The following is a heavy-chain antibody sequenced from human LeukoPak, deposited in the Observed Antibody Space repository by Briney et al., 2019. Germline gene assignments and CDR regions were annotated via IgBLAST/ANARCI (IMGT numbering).Heavy chain of an antibody. J-gene: IGHJ4*02. Sequence: GGSLRPSCAASGFSFSAYNINWVRQAPGKGLEWLSCISPSGDHRYYADSVRGRFTISRDNAKNSVYLQMNSLRAEDTAVYYCARDAAYFDSSGYYPDPLDYWGQGTLVSVSS. CDR2: ISPSGDHR. D-gene: IGHD3-22*01. CDR3: ARDAAYFDSSGYYPDPLDY. CDR1: GFSFSAYN. V-gene: IGHV3-21*01.